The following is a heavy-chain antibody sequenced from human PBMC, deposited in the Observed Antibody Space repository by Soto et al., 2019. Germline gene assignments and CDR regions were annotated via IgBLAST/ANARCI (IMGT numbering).Heavy chain of an antibody. V-gene: IGHV1-2*04. CDR3: ALGIAAAGNDAFDI. CDR1: GYTFTGYY. Sequence: ASVKVSCKASGYTFTGYYMHWVRQAPGQGLEWMGWINPNSGGTNYAQKFQGWVTMTRDTSISTAYMELSRLRSDDTAVYYCALGIAAAGNDAFDIWGQGTMVTVSS. CDR2: INPNSGGT. D-gene: IGHD6-13*01. J-gene: IGHJ3*02.